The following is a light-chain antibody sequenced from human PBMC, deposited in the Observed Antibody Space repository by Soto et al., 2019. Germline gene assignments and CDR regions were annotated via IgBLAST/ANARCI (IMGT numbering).Light chain of an antibody. CDR1: QTVRNNY. Sequence: EFVLTQSPGTLSLSPGERATLSCRDSQTVRNNYLAWYQQKPGQAPRLLIYDASSRATGIPDRFSGGGSGTDFTLTISRLEPEDFALYYCQQYGGSPITFGQGTRLEI. V-gene: IGKV3-20*01. J-gene: IGKJ5*01. CDR3: QQYGGSPIT. CDR2: DAS.